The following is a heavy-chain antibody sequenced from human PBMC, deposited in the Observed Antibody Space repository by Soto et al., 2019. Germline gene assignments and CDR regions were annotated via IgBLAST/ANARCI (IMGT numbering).Heavy chain of an antibody. V-gene: IGHV4-59*02. CDR2: FFYCGKT. J-gene: IGHJ5*02. CDR3: ARDWEHFHDCRGPRWVWFDP. D-gene: IGHD2-21*01. CDR1: GGSVSSYY. Sequence: QVQLQESGPGLVKASETLSLTCTVPGGSVSSYYWSWFRQSPGKEVEWLAIFFYCGKTNYNPSLRGRATISVDSSKNLFSLNLRSVTAADTAVYYCARDWEHFHDCRGPRWVWFDPLGQGTLVTVSS.